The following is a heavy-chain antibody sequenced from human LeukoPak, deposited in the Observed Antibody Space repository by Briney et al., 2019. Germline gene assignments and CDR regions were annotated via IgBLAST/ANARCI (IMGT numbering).Heavy chain of an antibody. CDR2: IYYSGST. J-gene: IGHJ6*02. D-gene: IGHD3-3*01. CDR1: GGSISSSSYY. Sequence: SETLSLTCTVSGGSISSSSYYWGWIRQPPGKGLEWIGSIYYSGSTYYNPSLKSRVTISVDTSKNQFSLKLSSVTAADTAVYYCASSPQLRFLEWLWYYGMDVWGQGTLVTVSS. CDR3: ASSPQLRFLEWLWYYGMDV. V-gene: IGHV4-39*01.